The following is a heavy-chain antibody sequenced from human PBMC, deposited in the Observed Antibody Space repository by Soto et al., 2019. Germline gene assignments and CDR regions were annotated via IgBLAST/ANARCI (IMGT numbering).Heavy chain of an antibody. J-gene: IGHJ4*02. V-gene: IGHV3-23*01. CDR3: AKASDRYCFDY. Sequence: XXSLRLSFAASGFTFSSYALSWVRQAPGKGLEWVSAISSSSGSTYYADSVKGRFTISRDNSKNTLYLQMNSLRAEDTAVYYCAKASDRYCFDYWGQGTLVTVSS. CDR2: ISSSSGST. CDR1: GFTFSSYA.